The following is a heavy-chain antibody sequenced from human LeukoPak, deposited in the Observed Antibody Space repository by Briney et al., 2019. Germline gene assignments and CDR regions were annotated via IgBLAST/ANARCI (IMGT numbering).Heavy chain of an antibody. D-gene: IGHD1-26*01. CDR3: VRERIYYSDLAYKERENFDP. Sequence: PGRTLRLSCAASGFTFSLFCTHWVRQGPGKGLMYVSRLNEDGSTADYADSVKGRFTMSRDNAKGKVFLEMRGLTVEDTAIYFCVRERIYYSDLAYKERENFDPWGRGTLVTVSS. V-gene: IGHV3-74*01. CDR1: GFTFSLFC. CDR2: LNEDGSTA. J-gene: IGHJ5*02.